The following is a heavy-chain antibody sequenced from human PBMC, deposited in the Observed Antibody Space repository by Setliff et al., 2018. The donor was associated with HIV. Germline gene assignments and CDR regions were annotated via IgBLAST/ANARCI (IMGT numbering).Heavy chain of an antibody. CDR2: INTNNGNP. V-gene: IGHV7-4-1*01. Sequence: ASVKVSCKASGYTFTDYGINWVRQAPGQGLEWMGWINTNNGNPMYAQGFTGRFVFSSDTSVRTAYLQIVGLKTEDTAVYFCARDDYANTYFDFWGPGTLVTVSS. CDR3: ARDDYANTYFDF. CDR1: GYTFTDYG. D-gene: IGHD4-17*01. J-gene: IGHJ4*02.